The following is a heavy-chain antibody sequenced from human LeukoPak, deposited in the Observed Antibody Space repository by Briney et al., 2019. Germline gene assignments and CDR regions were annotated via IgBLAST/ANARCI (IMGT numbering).Heavy chain of an antibody. Sequence: ASVKVSCKASGYTFTSYGISWVRQAPGQGLEWMGWISAYNGNTNYAQKLQGRVTMTTDTSTSTAYMELRSLRSDDTAVYYCARDLLPTSSSWYQGFYYYYYYMDVWGKGTTVTISS. J-gene: IGHJ6*03. CDR1: GYTFTSYG. D-gene: IGHD6-13*01. V-gene: IGHV1-18*01. CDR3: ARDLLPTSSSWYQGFYYYYYYMDV. CDR2: ISAYNGNT.